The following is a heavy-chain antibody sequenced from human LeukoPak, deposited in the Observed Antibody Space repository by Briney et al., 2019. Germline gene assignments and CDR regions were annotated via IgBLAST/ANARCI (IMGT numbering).Heavy chain of an antibody. CDR1: GGSFSGYY. V-gene: IGHV4-34*01. D-gene: IGHD5-24*01. J-gene: IGHJ4*02. CDR2: INHSGST. CDR3: ARGRGYNSFDY. Sequence: SETLSLTCAVYGGSFSGYYWSWIRQPPGKGLEWIGEINHSGSTNYNPSLKSRVTVSVDTSKNQFSLKLGSVTAADTAVYYCARGRGYNSFDYWGQGTLVTVSS.